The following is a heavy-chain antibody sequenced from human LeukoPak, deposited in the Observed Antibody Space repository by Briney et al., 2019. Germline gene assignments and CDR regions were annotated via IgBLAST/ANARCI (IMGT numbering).Heavy chain of an antibody. V-gene: IGHV4-61*02. Sequence: PSQTLSLTCTVSGGSLSSGSYYWSWIRQPAGTGLEWIGRISTSGSTNYNPSLKGRVTISADTSKNELSLKLSSVTAADTAVYYCAREGPGAFDIWGQGTMVTVSS. CDR2: ISTSGST. J-gene: IGHJ3*02. CDR1: GGSLSSGSYY. CDR3: AREGPGAFDI.